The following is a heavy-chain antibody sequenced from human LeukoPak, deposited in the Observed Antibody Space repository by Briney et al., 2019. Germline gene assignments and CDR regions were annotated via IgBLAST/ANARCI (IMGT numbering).Heavy chain of an antibody. Sequence: SETLSLTCTVSGGSVSSGTYYWTWIRQPAGKGLEWIGRIYTSGSTNYNPSLKSRVTMSLDTSKNQFSLKLSSVTAADTAVYYCASGSYYFDYWGQGTLVTVSS. J-gene: IGHJ4*02. CDR1: GGSVSSGTYY. CDR3: ASGSYYFDY. CDR2: IYTSGST. V-gene: IGHV4-61*02. D-gene: IGHD1-26*01.